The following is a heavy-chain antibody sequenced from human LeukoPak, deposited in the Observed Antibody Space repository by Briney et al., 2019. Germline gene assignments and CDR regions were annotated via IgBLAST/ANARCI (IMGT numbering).Heavy chain of an antibody. Sequence: GGTLRLSCAASGFTFSIYGMSWVRQAPGKGLEWVSGISSSGGSTYYAESVKGRFTISRDNSKNTLYLQMNSLRAEDTAVYYCAKEQRLLWFGELSNYFDYWGQGTLVTVSS. CDR3: AKEQRLLWFGELSNYFDY. V-gene: IGHV3-23*01. D-gene: IGHD3-10*01. J-gene: IGHJ4*02. CDR1: GFTFSIYG. CDR2: ISSSGGST.